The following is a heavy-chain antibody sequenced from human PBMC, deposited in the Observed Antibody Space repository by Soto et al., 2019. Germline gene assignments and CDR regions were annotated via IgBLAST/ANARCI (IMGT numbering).Heavy chain of an antibody. D-gene: IGHD2-15*01. Sequence: EVQLVESGGGLVQPGGSLRLSCAASGVSVSSDYMAWVRQAPGKGLEWVSYILRYGDTNSADSVKGRFNTSRHNSRNTIYLHMDSLIPEETAVYYCARWWLGDYFDHWGQGTLVTVSP. J-gene: IGHJ4*02. CDR3: ARWWLGDYFDH. V-gene: IGHV3-53*04. CDR2: ILRYGDT. CDR1: GVSVSSDY.